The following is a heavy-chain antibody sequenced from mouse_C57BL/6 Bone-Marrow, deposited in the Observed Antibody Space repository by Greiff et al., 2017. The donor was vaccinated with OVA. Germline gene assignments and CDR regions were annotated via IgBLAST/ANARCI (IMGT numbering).Heavy chain of an antibody. Sequence: EVKLVESGGGLVKPGGSLKLSCAASGFTFSSYAMSWVRQTPEQRLEWVATISDGGSYTYYPDNVKGRFTISRDNAKNNLYLQMSHLKSEDTAMYYCARDIPSDYGSSYPFAYWGQGTLVTVSA. CDR2: ISDGGSYT. CDR3: ARDIPSDYGSSYPFAY. D-gene: IGHD1-1*01. V-gene: IGHV5-4*01. CDR1: GFTFSSYA. J-gene: IGHJ3*01.